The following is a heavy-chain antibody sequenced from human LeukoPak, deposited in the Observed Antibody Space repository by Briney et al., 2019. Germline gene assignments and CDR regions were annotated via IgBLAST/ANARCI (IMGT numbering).Heavy chain of an antibody. CDR3: ARDRGAYSSGSYDY. V-gene: IGHV3-21*01. CDR1: GFIFSRYW. J-gene: IGHJ4*02. Sequence: GGSLRLSCAASGFIFSRYWMSWVRQAPGKGLEWVSSISSSSSYIYYADSVQGRFTISRDNAKNSLYLQMNSLRAEDTAVYYCARDRGAYSSGSYDYWGQGTLVTVSS. CDR2: ISSSSSYI. D-gene: IGHD6-25*01.